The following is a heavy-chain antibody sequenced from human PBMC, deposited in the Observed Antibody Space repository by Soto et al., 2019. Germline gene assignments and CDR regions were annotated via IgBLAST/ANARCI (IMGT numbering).Heavy chain of an antibody. Sequence: ASVKVSCKASGYTFTSYAMHWVRQAPGQRLEWMGWINAGNGNTKYSQKFQGRVTITRDTSASTAYMELSSLRSEDTAVYYCAREWDYGGWFDPWGQGTLVTVS. V-gene: IGHV1-3*01. CDR1: GYTFTSYA. CDR3: AREWDYGGWFDP. CDR2: INAGNGNT. D-gene: IGHD4-17*01. J-gene: IGHJ5*02.